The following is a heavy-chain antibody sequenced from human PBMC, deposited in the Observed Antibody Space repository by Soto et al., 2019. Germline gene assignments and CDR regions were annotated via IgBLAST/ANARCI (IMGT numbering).Heavy chain of an antibody. CDR3: ARVRVDADDLFYFDS. CDR1: GGSIDDYY. J-gene: IGHJ4*02. CDR2: IYHSGGA. V-gene: IGHV4-59*01. D-gene: IGHD3-3*01. Sequence: SETLSLTCSVSGGSIDDYYWSWIRQPPGKGLEWVAFIYHSGGADYSPSLQSRVSLSVDTSKNQFSLRLTSVTAADTAVYYCARVRVDADDLFYFDSWGEGTLVTVCS.